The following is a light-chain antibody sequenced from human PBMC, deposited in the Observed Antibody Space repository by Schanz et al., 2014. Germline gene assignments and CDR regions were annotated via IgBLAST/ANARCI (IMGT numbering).Light chain of an antibody. CDR1: QSVSSN. Sequence: EIVMTQSPATLSVSPGERATLSCRASQSVSSNLAWYQKRPGQAPRLLIYDASNRATGIPARFSGSGSGTDFTLTISSLEPEDFAVYYCQQRSNWPPTWTFGQGTKVEIK. CDR2: DAS. CDR3: QQRSNWPPTWT. V-gene: IGKV3-11*01. J-gene: IGKJ1*01.